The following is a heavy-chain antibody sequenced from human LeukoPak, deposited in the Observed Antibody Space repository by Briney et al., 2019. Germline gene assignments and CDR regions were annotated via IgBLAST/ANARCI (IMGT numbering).Heavy chain of an antibody. Sequence: GGSLRLSCAASGFTFSSYSMNWVRQAPGKGLEWVSSISSSSSYIYYADSVKGRFTISRDNAKNSLYLQMNSLRAEDTAVYYCARDYEGGYYDSSGYYSPSWGMDVWGQGTTVTVSS. CDR3: ARDYEGGYYDSSGYYSPSWGMDV. CDR1: GFTFSSYS. J-gene: IGHJ6*02. V-gene: IGHV3-21*01. CDR2: ISSSSSYI. D-gene: IGHD3-22*01.